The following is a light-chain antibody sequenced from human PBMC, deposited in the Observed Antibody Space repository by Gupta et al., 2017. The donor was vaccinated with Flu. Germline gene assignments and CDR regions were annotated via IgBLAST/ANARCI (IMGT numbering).Light chain of an antibody. CDR3: AAWDDNLTGVV. J-gene: IGLJ2*01. Sequence: QSAVTQPPSASGTPGQRVTISCSGSTSNIGRNTVNWYQQFPGTAPKLLVYASHQRPSGVPDRFSGSKSGTSASLAISGLQSEDEADYFCAAWDDNLTGVVFGGGIKLTVL. CDR2: ASH. CDR1: TSNIGRNT. V-gene: IGLV1-44*01.